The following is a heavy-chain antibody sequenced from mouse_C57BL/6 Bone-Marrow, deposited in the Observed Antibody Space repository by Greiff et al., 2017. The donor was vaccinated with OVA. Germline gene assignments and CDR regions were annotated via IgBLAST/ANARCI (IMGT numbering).Heavy chain of an antibody. J-gene: IGHJ3*01. CDR3: APSWFAY. V-gene: IGHV1-12*01. CDR1: GYTFTSYH. CDR2: IYPGNGDT. Sequence: LQQSGAELVRPGASVKMSCKASGYTFTSYHMHWVKQTPRPGLEWIGAIYPGNGDTSYNQKFKGKATLTVDKSSSTAYMQLSSLTSEDSAVYFCAPSWFAYWGQGTLVTVSA.